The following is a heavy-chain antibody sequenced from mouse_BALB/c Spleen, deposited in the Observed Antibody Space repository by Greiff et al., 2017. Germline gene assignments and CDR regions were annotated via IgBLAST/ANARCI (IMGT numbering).Heavy chain of an antibody. CDR2: ISSGGSYT. Sequence: DVQLVESGGDLVKPGGSLKLSCAASGFSFSSYCMSWVRQTPAKRLEWVANISSGGSYTYYPASVKGRFTISRDNDKNTLYLQMSSMKSEETAMYYCAREGYGSSYGFAYWGQGTPVTVSA. V-gene: IGHV5-6*01. D-gene: IGHD1-1*01. CDR3: AREGYGSSYGFAY. CDR1: GFSFSSYC. J-gene: IGHJ3*01.